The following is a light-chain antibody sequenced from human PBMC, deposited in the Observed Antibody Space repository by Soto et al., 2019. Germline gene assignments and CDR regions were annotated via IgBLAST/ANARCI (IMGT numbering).Light chain of an antibody. V-gene: IGLV2-14*03. CDR2: DVT. CDR1: STDVGGFNY. J-gene: IGLJ2*01. Sequence: QSALTQPAFVSGSPGRSVTISCTGTSTDVGGFNYVSWYQHLPGTAPKLIIYDVTNRPSGISYRFSASKSGRTASLTISGLQAEDEADYYCSSYSSSTTHVVFGGGTKLTVL. CDR3: SSYSSSTTHVV.